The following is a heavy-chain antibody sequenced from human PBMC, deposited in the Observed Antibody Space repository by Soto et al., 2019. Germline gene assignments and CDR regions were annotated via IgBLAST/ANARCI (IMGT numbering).Heavy chain of an antibody. V-gene: IGHV3-23*01. Sequence: GGSLRLSCAASGFTFSSYAMSWVRQAPGKGLEWVSAISGSGGSTYYADSVKGRFTISRDNSKNTLYLQMNSLRAEDTAVYYCAQGRVAVAGTGSFVYWGQGTLVTVSS. CDR2: ISGSGGST. CDR3: AQGRVAVAGTGSFVY. J-gene: IGHJ4*02. D-gene: IGHD6-19*01. CDR1: GFTFSSYA.